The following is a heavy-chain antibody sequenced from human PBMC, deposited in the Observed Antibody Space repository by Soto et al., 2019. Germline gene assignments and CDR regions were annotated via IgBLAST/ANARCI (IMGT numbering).Heavy chain of an antibody. Sequence: QLQLQESGPGLVKPSETLSLTCTVSGGSISSSSYYWGWIRQPPGKGLEWIGSIYYSGSTYYNPSLKSRVTISVDTSKNHFSLKLSSVTAADTAVYYCARIPPLKYSSGWYPDYWGQGTLVTVSS. V-gene: IGHV4-39*01. J-gene: IGHJ4*02. CDR1: GGSISSSSYY. CDR2: IYYSGST. CDR3: ARIPPLKYSSGWYPDY. D-gene: IGHD6-19*01.